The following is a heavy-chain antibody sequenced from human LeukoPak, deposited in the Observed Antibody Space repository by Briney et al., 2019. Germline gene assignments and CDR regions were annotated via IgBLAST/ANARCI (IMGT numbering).Heavy chain of an antibody. CDR1: GKSLSGLS. J-gene: IGHJ4*02. D-gene: IGHD6-19*01. CDR2: INVKSGAT. V-gene: IGHV1-2*06. Sequence: ASVKVSCKVSGKSLSGLSTTWVRQAPGQGPEWMGRINVKSGATDYAQKFQGRVTVTRDTSISTAYMELSSLRSDDTAVYYCARVGRESSTGWLDYWGQGTLVTVSS. CDR3: ARVGRESSTGWLDY.